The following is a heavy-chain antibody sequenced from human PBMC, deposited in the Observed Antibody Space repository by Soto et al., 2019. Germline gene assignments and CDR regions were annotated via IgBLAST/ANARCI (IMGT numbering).Heavy chain of an antibody. Sequence: QVHLVESGGGVVQPGGSLRLSCAASGFTFSVFGMHWVRQAPGKGPEWVAVISHDGNSKHYADSVKGRFSISRDNSRNTVSLLIDSPGPEDPGLYYCANSISVPPSDDSRGRVALIDHWGQGTLVNVSS. CDR2: ISHDGNSK. J-gene: IGHJ4*02. V-gene: IGHV3-30*18. D-gene: IGHD5-12*01. CDR1: GFTFSVFG. CDR3: ANSISVPPSDDSRGRVALIDH.